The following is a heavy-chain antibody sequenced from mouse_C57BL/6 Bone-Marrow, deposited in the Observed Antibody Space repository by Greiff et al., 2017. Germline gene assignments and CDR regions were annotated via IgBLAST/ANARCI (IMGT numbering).Heavy chain of an antibody. Sequence: QVQLQQPGAELVKPGASVKLSCKASGYTFTSYWMQWVKQRPGQGLEWIGEIDPYDSYTNYNQKFKGKATLTVDTSSSTAYMQLGSLTSEDSAVYYCASTREYPDYGGRGTTLTVSA. CDR2: IDPYDSYT. V-gene: IGHV1-50*01. J-gene: IGHJ2*01. CDR3: ASTREYPDY. CDR1: GYTFTSYW. D-gene: IGHD5-1*01.